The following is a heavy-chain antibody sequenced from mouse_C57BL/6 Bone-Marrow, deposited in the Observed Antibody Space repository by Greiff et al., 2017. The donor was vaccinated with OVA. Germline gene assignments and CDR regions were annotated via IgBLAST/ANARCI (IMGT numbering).Heavy chain of an antibody. Sequence: DVHLVESGGGLVQPGGSLSLSCAASGFTFTDYYMSWVRQPPGKALEWLGFIRNKANGYTTEYSASVKGRFTISRDNSQSILYLQMNALRAEDSATYYCASSTGTYYFDYWGQGTTLTVSS. CDR2: IRNKANGYTT. CDR3: ASSTGTYYFDY. J-gene: IGHJ2*01. V-gene: IGHV7-3*01. CDR1: GFTFTDYY. D-gene: IGHD4-1*02.